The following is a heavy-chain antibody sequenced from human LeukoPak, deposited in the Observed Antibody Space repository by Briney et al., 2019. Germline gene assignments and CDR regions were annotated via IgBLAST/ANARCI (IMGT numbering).Heavy chain of an antibody. V-gene: IGHV1-18*04. Sequence: ASVKVSCKASGYTFTGYYMHWVRQAPGQGLEWMGWISAYNGNTNCAQKLQGRVTMTTDTSTSTAYMELRSLRSDDTAVYYCARDRSGDLVYWGQGTLVTVSS. CDR2: ISAYNGNT. CDR1: GYTFTGYY. CDR3: ARDRSGDLVY. D-gene: IGHD7-27*01. J-gene: IGHJ4*02.